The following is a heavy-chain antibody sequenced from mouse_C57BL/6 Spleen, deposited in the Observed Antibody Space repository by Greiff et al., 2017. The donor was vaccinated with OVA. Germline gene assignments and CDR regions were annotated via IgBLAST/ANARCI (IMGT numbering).Heavy chain of an antibody. D-gene: IGHD1-1*01. CDR3: AWGYGSSYAMDY. J-gene: IGHJ4*01. Sequence: VKLQQPGAELVKPGASVKVSCKASGYTFTSYWMHWVKQRPGQGLEWIGRIHPSDSDTNYNQKFKGKATLTVDKSSSTAYMQRSSLTSEDSAVYDCAWGYGSSYAMDYWGQGTSVTVSS. CDR2: IHPSDSDT. CDR1: GYTFTSYW. V-gene: IGHV1-74*01.